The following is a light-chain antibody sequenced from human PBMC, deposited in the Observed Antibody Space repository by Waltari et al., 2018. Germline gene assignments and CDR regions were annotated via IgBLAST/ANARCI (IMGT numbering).Light chain of an antibody. CDR1: ALTTQY. Sequence: YELTQPPSVSVSPGQTARITCSGDALTTQYAYWYQQKPGQAPVLVIYKDSERPSGIPERFSGSSSGTTVTLTISGVQAEDEADYYCQSADSSGTYVVFGGGTKLTVL. V-gene: IGLV3-25*03. CDR2: KDS. J-gene: IGLJ2*01. CDR3: QSADSSGTYVV.